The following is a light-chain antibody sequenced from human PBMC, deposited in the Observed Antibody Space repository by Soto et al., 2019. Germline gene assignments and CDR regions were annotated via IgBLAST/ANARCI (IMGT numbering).Light chain of an antibody. Sequence: DIQMTQSPSSLSASVGDRVTITCRASQSISSYLNWYQQKPGKAPKLLIYGASSLQSGVPSRISGSGSGTDLTIAINSLQPEDFATYYCQQSYSTGTCGQGTEVDIK. V-gene: IGKV1-39*01. CDR3: QQSYSTGT. CDR1: QSISSY. CDR2: GAS. J-gene: IGKJ1*01.